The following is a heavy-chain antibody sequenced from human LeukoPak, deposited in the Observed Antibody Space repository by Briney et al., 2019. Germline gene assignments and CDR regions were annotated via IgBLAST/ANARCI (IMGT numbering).Heavy chain of an antibody. V-gene: IGHV1-2*02. D-gene: IGHD3-9*01. Sequence: ASVKVSCKASGYTFTGYYMHWVRQAPGQGLEWMGWINPNSGGTNYAQKLQGRVTMTTDTSTSTAYMELRSLRPDDTAVYYCARDSTYYDILTGLDYNWFDPWGQGTLVTVSS. J-gene: IGHJ5*02. CDR1: GYTFTGYY. CDR3: ARDSTYYDILTGLDYNWFDP. CDR2: INPNSGGT.